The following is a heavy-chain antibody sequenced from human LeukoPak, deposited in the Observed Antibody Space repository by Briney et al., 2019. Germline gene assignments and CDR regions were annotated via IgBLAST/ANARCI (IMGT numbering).Heavy chain of an antibody. J-gene: IGHJ4*02. CDR1: GGTFSSYA. CDR3: TRSPRYSGYNYNFDY. D-gene: IGHD5-12*01. V-gene: IGHV1-69*05. CDR2: IIPIFGTA. Sequence: SVKVSCKASGGTFSSYAITWVRQAPGQGLEWMGGIIPIFGTANYAQKFQGRVTITTDESTSTAYMELSSLRSEDTAVYYCTRSPRYSGYNYNFDYWGQGTLVTVSS.